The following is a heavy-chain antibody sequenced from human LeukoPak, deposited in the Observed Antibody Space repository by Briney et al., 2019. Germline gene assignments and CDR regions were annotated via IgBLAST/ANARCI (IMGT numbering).Heavy chain of an antibody. J-gene: IGHJ2*01. CDR1: GFSFSAYA. CDR3: ARENNPLGDAYNSLTWFFDL. V-gene: IGHV3-30*04. D-gene: IGHD5-24*01. CDR2: ISSVGHNK. Sequence: PGGSLRLSCSASGFSFSAYAMHWVRQAPGKGLEWVAIISSVGHNKYYADSVKGRFTISRDNSNNTLYLQMNSLRPEDTAIYFCARENNPLGDAYNSLTWFFDLWGRGTLVTVSS.